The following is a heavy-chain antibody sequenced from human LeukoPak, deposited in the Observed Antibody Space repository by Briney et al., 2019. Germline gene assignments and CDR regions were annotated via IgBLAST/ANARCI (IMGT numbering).Heavy chain of an antibody. CDR3: ASWNYVDY. D-gene: IGHD6-13*01. CDR2: IGLSGGTT. J-gene: IGHJ4*02. V-gene: IGHV3-23*01. Sequence: PGGPLRLSCAASGFTFSSHAMSWVRQAPGKGLEWVSRIGLSGGTTYNEDCVKGRFTISRDNSKNTLYLQMNSLRAEDTAVYYCASWNYVDYWGQGTLVTVSS. CDR1: GFTFSSHA.